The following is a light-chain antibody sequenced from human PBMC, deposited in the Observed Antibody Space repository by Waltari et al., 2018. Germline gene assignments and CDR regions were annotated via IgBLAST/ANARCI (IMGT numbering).Light chain of an antibody. CDR2: EVN. CDR3: SSYAVSNNLL. Sequence: QSALTQPPSASGSPGQSVTISCTGTSRDVGGYKYVSWYQQHPGNAPRLIIYEVNRRPSGVPDHFSGSKSGNTASLTVSGLQAEDEADYYCSSYAVSNNLLFGGGTKLTVL. J-gene: IGLJ2*01. V-gene: IGLV2-8*01. CDR1: SRDVGGYKY.